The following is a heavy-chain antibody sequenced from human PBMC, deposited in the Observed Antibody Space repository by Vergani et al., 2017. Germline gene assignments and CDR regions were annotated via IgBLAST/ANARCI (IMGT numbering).Heavy chain of an antibody. Sequence: QVQLVESGGGLVKPGGSLRLSCAASGFTFRDYYMSWLRQAPGKGLEWVSHISSIVSTTYHADSVKGRFTISMDNAKSSLYLQMSSLRVEDTAVYYCARGKLIGGYSYDLFDYWGQGTLVTVSS. D-gene: IGHD5-18*01. CDR3: ARGKLIGGYSYDLFDY. J-gene: IGHJ4*02. CDR2: ISSIVSTT. CDR1: GFTFRDYY. V-gene: IGHV3-11*01.